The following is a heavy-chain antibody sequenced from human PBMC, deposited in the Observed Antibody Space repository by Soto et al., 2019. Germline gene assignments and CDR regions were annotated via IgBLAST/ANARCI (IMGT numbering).Heavy chain of an antibody. CDR3: AKGIASRPYFYVMDV. CDR1: GFIFSSYG. V-gene: IGHV3-30*18. CDR2: ISYDGSNK. D-gene: IGHD6-6*01. J-gene: IGHJ6*02. Sequence: QPGGSLRLSCVATGFIFSSYGMHWVRQAPGKGLEWVAFISYDGSNKYYADSVKGRFTISRENSKNTLYLQMNSLRAEDTAVYNCAKGIASRPYFYVMDVWGQGTTVTVSS.